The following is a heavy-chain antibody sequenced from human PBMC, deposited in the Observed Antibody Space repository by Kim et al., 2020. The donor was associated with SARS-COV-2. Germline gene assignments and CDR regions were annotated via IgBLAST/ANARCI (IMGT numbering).Heavy chain of an antibody. J-gene: IGHJ6*02. CDR3: AKATGHGYYYGMDV. V-gene: IGHV3-23*01. D-gene: IGHD2-8*02. Sequence: ADSVKGRFTISRDNSKNTLYLQMNSLRAEDTAVYYCAKATGHGYYYGMDVWGQGTTVTVSS.